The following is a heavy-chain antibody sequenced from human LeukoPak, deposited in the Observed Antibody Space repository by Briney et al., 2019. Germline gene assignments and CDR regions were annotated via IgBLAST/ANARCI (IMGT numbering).Heavy chain of an antibody. CDR1: DGSISSGGYY. J-gene: IGHJ4*02. V-gene: IGHV4-61*02. D-gene: IGHD5-18*01. CDR2: MYTSGST. Sequence: SETLSLTCTVSDGSISSGGYYWSWIRQPAGKGLEWIGRMYTSGSTNYNPYLKSRVTISEDTSKNQFSLKLRSVTAADTAVYYCARESVWSYGSFDSWGQGTLITVSS. CDR3: ARESVWSYGSFDS.